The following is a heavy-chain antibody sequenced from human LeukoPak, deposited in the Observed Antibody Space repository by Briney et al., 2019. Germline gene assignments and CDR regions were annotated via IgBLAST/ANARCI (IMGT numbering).Heavy chain of an antibody. Sequence: GASVKVSCKASGYTFTDYYMHWVRQAPGQGVEWRGGINPDSGGTNYAHNFQGRVTMTRDTSISTAYMELSGLRSDDTAVYYCARPFIETPSLGALDYWGQGTLVTVSS. CDR2: INPDSGGT. J-gene: IGHJ4*02. D-gene: IGHD4-23*01. CDR3: ARPFIETPSLGALDY. CDR1: GYTFTDYY. V-gene: IGHV1-2*07.